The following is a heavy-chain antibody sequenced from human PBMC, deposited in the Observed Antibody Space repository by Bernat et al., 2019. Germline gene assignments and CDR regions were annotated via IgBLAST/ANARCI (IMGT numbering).Heavy chain of an antibody. D-gene: IGHD3-10*01. CDR2: IDPSDSYT. V-gene: IGHV5-10-1*01. Sequence: EVQLVQSGAEVKKPGESLRISCKGSGYSFTSYWISWVRQMPGKGLEWMGRIDPSDSYTNYSPSFQGHVTISADKSISTAYLQWSSLKASDTAMYYCARLGVTMVRGVMAVVDNWGQGTMVTVSS. CDR3: ARLGVTMVRGVMAVVDN. J-gene: IGHJ4*02. CDR1: GYSFTSYW.